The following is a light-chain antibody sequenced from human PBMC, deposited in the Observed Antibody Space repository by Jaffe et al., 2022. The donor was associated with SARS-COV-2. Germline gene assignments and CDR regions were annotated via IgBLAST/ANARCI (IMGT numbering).Light chain of an antibody. CDR2: SAA. CDR3: LQTHSYPWT. Sequence: DIQMTQSPSSLSASVGDTVTITCRASQVIRNDLGWYQQKPGEAPKRLIYSAASLQSGVPLRFRGSQSGTEFTLTIGGLQPEDFATYYCLQTHSYPWTFGQGTKVEIK. V-gene: IGKV1-17*01. J-gene: IGKJ1*01. CDR1: QVIRND.